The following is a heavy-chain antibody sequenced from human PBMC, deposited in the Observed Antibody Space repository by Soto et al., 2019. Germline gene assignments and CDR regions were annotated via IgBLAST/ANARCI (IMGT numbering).Heavy chain of an antibody. V-gene: IGHV4-30-4*01. Sequence: SETLSLTCAVSGDSISSGRYYWSWVRQPPGKGLEWIGHIYYTGSTYYNPSLKSRLTISADTSKNHFSLKLASVTAADTAIYYCARDKHSLDGMDAWGQGTTVTVSS. CDR1: GDSISSGRYY. CDR3: ARDKHSLDGMDA. J-gene: IGHJ6*02. D-gene: IGHD5-18*01. CDR2: IYYTGST.